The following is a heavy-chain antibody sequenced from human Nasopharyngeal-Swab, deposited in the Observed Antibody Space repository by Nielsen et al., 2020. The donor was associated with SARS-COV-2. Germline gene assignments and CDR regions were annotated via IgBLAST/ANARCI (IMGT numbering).Heavy chain of an antibody. D-gene: IGHD3-16*01. CDR3: AKVGGGVGY. Sequence: GGSLRLSCAASGFTFSSYAMSRVRQAPGKGLEWVSGISFGGYSTYYADSLKVRFTISRDNSKNTLYLQMNSLRAEDTAVYFCAKVGGGVGYWGQGTLVTVSS. CDR2: ISFGGYST. V-gene: IGHV3-23*01. CDR1: GFTFSSYA. J-gene: IGHJ4*02.